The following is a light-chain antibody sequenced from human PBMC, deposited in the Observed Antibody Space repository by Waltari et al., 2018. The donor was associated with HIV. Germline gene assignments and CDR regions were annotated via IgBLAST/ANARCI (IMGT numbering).Light chain of an antibody. CDR3: CSYAGSSTV. CDR1: SSDVGSYTL. V-gene: IGLV2-23*02. CDR2: EVT. J-gene: IGLJ2*01. Sequence: QSALTKPASVSGSPGQSITISCTGTSSDVGSYTLVSWYQQHTGKAPKLIIYEVTKRPSGVSNRFSGSKSANTASLTISGLQAEDESDYYCCSYAGSSTVFGGGTKLTVL.